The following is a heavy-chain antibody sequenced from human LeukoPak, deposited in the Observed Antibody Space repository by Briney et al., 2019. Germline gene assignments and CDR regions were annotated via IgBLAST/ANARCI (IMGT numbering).Heavy chain of an antibody. CDR3: ARDSLSWAIHYYYDSSGYPYYFDY. CDR1: GFTFSSYW. CDR2: IKQDGSEK. Sequence: GGSLRLSCAASGFTFSSYWMSWVRQAPGKGLEWVANIKQDGSEKYYVDSVKGRFTISRDNAKNSLYLQMNSLRAEDTAVYYCARDSLSWAIHYYYDSSGYPYYFDYWGQGTLVTVSS. J-gene: IGHJ4*02. V-gene: IGHV3-7*01. D-gene: IGHD3-22*01.